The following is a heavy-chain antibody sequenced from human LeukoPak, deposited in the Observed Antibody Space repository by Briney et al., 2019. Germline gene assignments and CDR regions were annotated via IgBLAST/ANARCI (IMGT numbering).Heavy chain of an antibody. Sequence: GGSLRLSCAASGFTFSSYGMHWVRQAPGKGLEWVAFIRYDGSNKYYADSVKGRFTISRDNSKNTLYLQMNSLRAEDTAVYYCAKAYGYYDLLGYFDYWGQGTLVTVSS. J-gene: IGHJ4*02. CDR3: AKAYGYYDLLGYFDY. V-gene: IGHV3-30*02. CDR1: GFTFSSYG. CDR2: IRYDGSNK. D-gene: IGHD3-22*01.